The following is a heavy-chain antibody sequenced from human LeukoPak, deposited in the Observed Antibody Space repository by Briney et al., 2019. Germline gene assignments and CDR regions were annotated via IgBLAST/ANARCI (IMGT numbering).Heavy chain of an antibody. CDR1: GFTFSSYA. CDR3: ARARLGYGDFWVLGNFDY. D-gene: IGHD4-17*01. Sequence: GGSLRLSCAASGFTFSSYAMHWVRQAPGKGLEWVAVISYDGSNKYYADSVKGRFTISRDNSKNTLYLQMNSLRAEDTAVYYCARARLGYGDFWVLGNFDYWGQGPLVTVSS. J-gene: IGHJ4*02. CDR2: ISYDGSNK. V-gene: IGHV3-30-3*01.